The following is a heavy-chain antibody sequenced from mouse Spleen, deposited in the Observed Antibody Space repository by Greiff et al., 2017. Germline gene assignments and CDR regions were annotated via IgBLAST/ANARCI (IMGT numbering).Heavy chain of an antibody. CDR1: GYTFTSYY. CDR3: TRGPFYGSRNWYFDV. D-gene: IGHD1-1*01. Sequence: QVQLQQPGAELVKPGASVKLSCKASGYTFTSYYMYWVKQRPGQGLEWIGGINPSNGGTNFNEKFKSKATLTVDKSSSTAYMQLSSLTSEDSAVYYCTRGPFYGSRNWYFDVWGAGTTVTVSS. CDR2: INPSNGGT. J-gene: IGHJ1*01. V-gene: IGHV1S81*02.